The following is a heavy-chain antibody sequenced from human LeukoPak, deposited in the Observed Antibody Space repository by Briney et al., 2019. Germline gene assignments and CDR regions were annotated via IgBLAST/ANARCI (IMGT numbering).Heavy chain of an antibody. D-gene: IGHD5-12*01. Sequence: SETLSLTCTVSGGSISNSSYYWGWVRQPPGKGLEWIGSVYYSGGAYYNPSLKSRVIISIDTSRSQFSLKVTSVTAADTAVYHCARLVAAPVRGYYFDYWGQGTLVSVSS. J-gene: IGHJ4*02. CDR2: VYYSGGA. V-gene: IGHV4-39*01. CDR3: ARLVAAPVRGYYFDY. CDR1: GGSISNSSYY.